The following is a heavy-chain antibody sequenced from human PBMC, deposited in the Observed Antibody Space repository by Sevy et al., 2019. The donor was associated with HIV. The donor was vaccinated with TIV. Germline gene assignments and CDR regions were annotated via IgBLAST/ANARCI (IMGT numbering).Heavy chain of an antibody. D-gene: IGHD1-26*01. V-gene: IGHV4-4*07. CDR2: FCTNGGT. Sequence: SETLSLTCSVSGVSVSNNCWSWIRQPAGKGLEWIGPFCTNGGTKYNPSLKSRVTMSEDTSKNQFSLELSSVTAADTAVYYGARAVSGYWGQGTLVTVSS. J-gene: IGHJ4*02. CDR1: GVSVSNNC. CDR3: ARAVSGY.